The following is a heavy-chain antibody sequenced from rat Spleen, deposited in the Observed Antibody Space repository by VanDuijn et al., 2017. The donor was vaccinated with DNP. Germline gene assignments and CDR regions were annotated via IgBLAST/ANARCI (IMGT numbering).Heavy chain of an antibody. CDR3: TSNPHIRTAAPFDY. Sequence: EVQLVESGGGLVQPGRSLKLSCAASGFTFSDYNMAWVRQAPKKGLEWVATIIYDGGRTYYRDSVKGRFSLSRDNAKSTLYLQLNSLRSEDTATYYCTSNPHIRTAAPFDYWGQGVMVTVSS. D-gene: IGHD3-8*01. CDR1: GFTFSDYN. J-gene: IGHJ2*01. CDR2: IIYDGGRT. V-gene: IGHV5S10*01.